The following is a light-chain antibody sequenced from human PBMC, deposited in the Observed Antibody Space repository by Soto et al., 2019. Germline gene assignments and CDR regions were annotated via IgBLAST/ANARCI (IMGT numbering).Light chain of an antibody. CDR1: QIGNTNY. CDR3: QHYGHPRWT. CDR2: SVF. Sequence: EMVLTRSPGTLSLSPGERATLHCRASQIGNTNYLAWYQQRPGQPPRLLIYSVFTRANGTPDRFSGSGSGTDFTFTISRLAPEDSALYYCQHYGHPRWTFGPGTRVEIK. V-gene: IGKV3-20*01. J-gene: IGKJ1*01.